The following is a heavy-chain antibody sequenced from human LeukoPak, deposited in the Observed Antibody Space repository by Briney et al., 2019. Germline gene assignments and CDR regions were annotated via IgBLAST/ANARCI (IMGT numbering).Heavy chain of an antibody. CDR2: TYYRYKWYT. V-gene: IGHV6-1*01. CDR1: GDSVSSNSAA. Sequence: SQTLSLTCAISGDSVSSNSAAWNWIRQSPSRGLEWLGSTYYRYKWYTDYAVSVKSRITINPVTSKNQYSLQLNSVAPDDTAVYYCARFPLGYCSSGGVYYYYYGMDVWGQGTTVTVSS. CDR3: ARFPLGYCSSGGVYYYYYGMDV. D-gene: IGHD2-15*01. J-gene: IGHJ6*02.